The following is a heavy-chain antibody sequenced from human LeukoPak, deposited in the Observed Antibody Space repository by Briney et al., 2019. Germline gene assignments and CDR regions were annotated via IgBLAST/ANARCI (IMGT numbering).Heavy chain of an antibody. CDR1: GGSFSGYY. J-gene: IGHJ4*02. Sequence: SETLSLTCAVYGGSFSGYYWSWIRQPPGKGLEWIGEINHSGSTNYNPSLKSRVTISVDTSKNQFSLKLSSVTAADTAVYYCARVRNYDYVWGSYPPPHYFDYWGRGTLVTVSS. D-gene: IGHD3-16*02. CDR2: INHSGST. V-gene: IGHV4-34*01. CDR3: ARVRNYDYVWGSYPPPHYFDY.